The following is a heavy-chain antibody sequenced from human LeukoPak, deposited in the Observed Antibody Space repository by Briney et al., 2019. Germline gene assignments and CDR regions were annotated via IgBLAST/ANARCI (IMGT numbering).Heavy chain of an antibody. Sequence: ASVKVSCKASGYTFTSYAMNLVRQAPGQGLEWMGWINANTGNPTYAQGFTGRFVFSLDTSVSTAYLQISSLKAEDTAVYYCARDLNDYVWGSYGYWGQGTLVTVSS. CDR2: INANTGNP. CDR3: ARDLNDYVWGSYGY. D-gene: IGHD3-16*01. J-gene: IGHJ4*02. CDR1: GYTFTSYA. V-gene: IGHV7-4-1*02.